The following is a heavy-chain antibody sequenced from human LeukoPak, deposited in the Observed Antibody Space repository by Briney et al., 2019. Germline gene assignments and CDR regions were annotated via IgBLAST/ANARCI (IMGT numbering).Heavy chain of an antibody. CDR2: NHSGST. V-gene: IGHV4-34*01. D-gene: IGHD6-19*01. Sequence: NHSGSTNYNPSLKSRVTISVDTSKNQFSLKLSSVTAADTAVYYCARGGSSGWYPYYFDYWGQGTLVTVSS. J-gene: IGHJ4*02. CDR3: ARGGSSGWYPYYFDY.